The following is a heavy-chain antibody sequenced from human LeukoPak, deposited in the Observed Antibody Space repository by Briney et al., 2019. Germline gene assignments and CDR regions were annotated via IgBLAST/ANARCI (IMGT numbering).Heavy chain of an antibody. CDR2: IYYSGST. CDR1: GGSISSGGFY. CDR3: ASHRGWPHDAFDI. J-gene: IGHJ3*02. Sequence: SETLSLTCTVSGGSISSGGFYWSWIRQYPGKGLEWIGYIYYSGSTNYNPSLKSRVTISVDTSKNQFSLKLSSVTAADTAVYYRASHRGWPHDAFDIWGQGTMVTVSS. D-gene: IGHD2-15*01. V-gene: IGHV4-61*08.